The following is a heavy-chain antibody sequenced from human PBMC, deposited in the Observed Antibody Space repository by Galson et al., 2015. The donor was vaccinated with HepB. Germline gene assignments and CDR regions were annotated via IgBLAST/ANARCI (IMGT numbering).Heavy chain of an antibody. CDR1: GYTFTSYG. D-gene: IGHD5-12*01. J-gene: IGHJ4*02. V-gene: IGHV1-18*01. CDR3: ARRPSANGYKWLRSAHFDY. CDR2: ISAYNGNT. Sequence: SVKVSCKASGYTFTSYGISWVRQAPGQGLEWMGWISAYNGNTNYAQKLQGRVTMTTDTSTSTAYMELRSLRSDDTAVYYCARRPSANGYKWLRSAHFDYWGQGTLVTVSS.